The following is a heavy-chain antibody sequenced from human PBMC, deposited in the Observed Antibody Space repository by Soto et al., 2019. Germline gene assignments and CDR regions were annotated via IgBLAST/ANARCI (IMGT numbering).Heavy chain of an antibody. D-gene: IGHD2-15*01. CDR2: IIPMFDAP. CDR1: GGTFSSDS. J-gene: IGHJ4*02. CDR3: ARSGGLDRDFNY. V-gene: IGHV1-69*12. Sequence: QVQLVQSGAEVKKPGSSVKVSCKASGGTFSSDSFSWVRQAPGQGLEWMGGIIPMFDAPIYAQKFQDRVTIPEDESTSTAYMQLSSLRSGDTAVYYCARSGGLDRDFNYWGQGSLVTVSS.